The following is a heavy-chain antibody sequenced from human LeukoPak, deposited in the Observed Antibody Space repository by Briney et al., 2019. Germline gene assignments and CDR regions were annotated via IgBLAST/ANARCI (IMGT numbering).Heavy chain of an antibody. CDR2: IYYSGST. V-gene: IGHV4-39*01. Sequence: SETLSLTCSVSGGSISNISYYWVWIRQPPGKGLEWIGNIYYSGSTYYNPSLKSRVTIFVDTSKKQFSLKLSSVTPADTAVYYCARQTYTSGTYFEYWGQGILVTVSS. CDR1: GGSISNISYY. CDR3: ARQTYTSGTYFEY. J-gene: IGHJ4*02. D-gene: IGHD3-10*01.